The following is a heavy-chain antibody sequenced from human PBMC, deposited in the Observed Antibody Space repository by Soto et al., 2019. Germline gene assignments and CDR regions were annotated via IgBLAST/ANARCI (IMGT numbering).Heavy chain of an antibody. CDR3: ARDFRATYGDYERQHGRDV. V-gene: IGHV1-69*12. CDR2: IIPIFGTA. Sequence: QVQLVQSGAEVKKPGSSVKISCKASGGTFSSYAISWVRQAPGQGLEWMGGIIPIFGTANYAQKFQGRVTITADESTSTAYMELSSLRSEDTAVYYCARDFRATYGDYERQHGRDVWGQGTTVTVSS. CDR1: GGTFSSYA. D-gene: IGHD4-17*01. J-gene: IGHJ6*02.